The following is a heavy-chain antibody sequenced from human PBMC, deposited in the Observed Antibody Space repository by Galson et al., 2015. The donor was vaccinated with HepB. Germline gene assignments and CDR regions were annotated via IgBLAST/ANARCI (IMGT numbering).Heavy chain of an antibody. CDR1: GYTFTGYY. D-gene: IGHD6-13*01. CDR3: ARDTYSGSSWYPLTSYGMDV. Sequence: SVRVSCEASGYTFTGYYMHWVRQAPGQGLEWMGWINPNSGGTNYAQKVQGWVTMTRDTSISTAYMELSRLRSDDTAVYYCARDTYSGSSWYPLTSYGMDVWGQGTTVTVSS. CDR2: INPNSGGT. J-gene: IGHJ6*02. V-gene: IGHV1-2*04.